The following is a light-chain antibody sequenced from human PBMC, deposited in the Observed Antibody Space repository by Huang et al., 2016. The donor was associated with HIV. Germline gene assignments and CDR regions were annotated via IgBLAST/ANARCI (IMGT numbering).Light chain of an antibody. CDR3: LQTYNTPPT. CDR2: GAS. V-gene: IGKV1-39*01. J-gene: IGKJ1*01. Sequence: DIQMTQSPSSLSASVGDRVVITCRASESISNYLNWFQQKPGKAPKLLIYGASSLRSGVPSRFSGSASETDFTLTISSLQPEDFASYYCLQTYNTPPTFGQGTRLEI. CDR1: ESISNY.